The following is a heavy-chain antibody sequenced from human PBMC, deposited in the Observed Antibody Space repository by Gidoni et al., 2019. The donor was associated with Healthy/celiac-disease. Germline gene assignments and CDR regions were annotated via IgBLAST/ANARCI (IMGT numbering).Heavy chain of an antibody. CDR2: IYHSGST. J-gene: IGHJ4*02. CDR3: ARGPYGDYGIVVYFDY. Sequence: QVQLQESGPGLVKPSETLSLTCTASGYSISSGYYWGWIRQPPGKGLEWIGSIYHSGSTYYNPSLKSRVTISVDTSKNQFSLKLSSVTAADTAVYYCARGPYGDYGIVVYFDYWGQGTLVTVSS. V-gene: IGHV4-38-2*02. CDR1: GYSISSGYY. D-gene: IGHD4-17*01.